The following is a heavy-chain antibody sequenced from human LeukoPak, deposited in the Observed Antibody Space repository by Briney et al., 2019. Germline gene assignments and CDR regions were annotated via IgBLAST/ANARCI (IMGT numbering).Heavy chain of an antibody. CDR1: GFTFSDYY. CDR3: ARGGAHGMDV. Sequence: GGSLRLSCAASGFTFSDYYMTWIRQAPGKGLEWVSYISGVASDIHYADSVKGRFTISRDNAKNSLYLQMNSLRAEDTAVYYCARGGAHGMDVWGQGTTVTVSS. CDR2: ISGVASDI. V-gene: IGHV3-11*01. J-gene: IGHJ6*02. D-gene: IGHD1-26*01.